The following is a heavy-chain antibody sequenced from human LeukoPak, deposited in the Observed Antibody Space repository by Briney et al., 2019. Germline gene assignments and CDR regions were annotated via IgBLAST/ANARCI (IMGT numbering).Heavy chain of an antibody. D-gene: IGHD2-2*01. CDR2: INHSGST. CDR1: GGSFSGYY. CDR3: ARDPVGYCSSTSCRDYYYGMDV. Sequence: SETLSLTCAVYGGSFSGYYWGWIRQPPGKGLEWIGEINHSGSTNYNPSLKSRVTISVDTSKNQFSLKLSSVTAADTAVYYCARDPVGYCSSTSCRDYYYGMDVWGQGTTVTVSS. J-gene: IGHJ6*02. V-gene: IGHV4-34*01.